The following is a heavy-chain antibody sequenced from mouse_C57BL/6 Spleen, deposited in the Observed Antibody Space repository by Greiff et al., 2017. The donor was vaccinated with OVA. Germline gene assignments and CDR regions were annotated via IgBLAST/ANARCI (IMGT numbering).Heavy chain of an antibody. Sequence: VQLQQPGAELVKPGASVKLSCKASGYTFTSYWMHWVKQRPGQGLEWIGMIHPNSGSTNYNEKFKSKATLTVDKSSSTAYMQLSSLTSEDSAVYYCARATMVTTLPLGYWGQGTTLTVSS. CDR1: GYTFTSYW. D-gene: IGHD2-2*01. CDR3: ARATMVTTLPLGY. J-gene: IGHJ2*01. V-gene: IGHV1-64*01. CDR2: IHPNSGST.